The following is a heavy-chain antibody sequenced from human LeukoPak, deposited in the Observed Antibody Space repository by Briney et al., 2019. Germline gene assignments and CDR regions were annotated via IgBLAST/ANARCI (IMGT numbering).Heavy chain of an antibody. CDR1: GYTFTGYY. Sequence: ASVKVSCKASGYTFTGYYILWVRQAPGQGPEWMGWINPNGGGTNYAQKFQGRVTMTRDTSISIAYMELSRLTSDDTAVYYCARWVGYSNWFGPWGQGTLVTVSS. V-gene: IGHV1-2*02. D-gene: IGHD2-15*01. J-gene: IGHJ5*02. CDR2: INPNGGGT. CDR3: ARWVGYSNWFGP.